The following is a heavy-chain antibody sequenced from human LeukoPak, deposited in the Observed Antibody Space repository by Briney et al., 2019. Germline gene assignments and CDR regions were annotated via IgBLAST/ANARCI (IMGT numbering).Heavy chain of an antibody. J-gene: IGHJ4*02. CDR2: INPNSGGT. D-gene: IGHD2-15*01. Sequence: ASVKVSCQASGYTFTDYYMHWVRQAPGQGLEWMGWINPNSGGTNYAQKFQGRVTLTRVTSISTADMALSRLRSDDTAVYYCAAEGYLGYCSGGSCYSGSYYFDYWGQGTLVTVSS. CDR3: AAEGYLGYCSGGSCYSGSYYFDY. V-gene: IGHV1-2*02. CDR1: GYTFTDYY.